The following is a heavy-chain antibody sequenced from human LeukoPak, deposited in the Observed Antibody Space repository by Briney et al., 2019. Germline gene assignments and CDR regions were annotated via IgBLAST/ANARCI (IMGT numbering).Heavy chain of an antibody. CDR3: ARDFMYSISCTGC. D-gene: IGHD6-13*01. CDR2: IKTDGSST. CDR1: GSTFSSYW. V-gene: IGHV3-74*01. Sequence: PGGSLRLSCAASGSTFSSYWMHWVRQAPGKGLVWVPRIKTDGSSTSYADSVKGRFTISRDNVKNTMYLQMNSLRVEDTAVYYCARDFMYSISCTGCWGQGTLVTVSS. J-gene: IGHJ4*02.